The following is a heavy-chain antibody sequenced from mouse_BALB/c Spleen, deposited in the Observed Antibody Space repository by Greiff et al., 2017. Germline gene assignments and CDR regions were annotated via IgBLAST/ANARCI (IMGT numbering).Heavy chain of an antibody. J-gene: IGHJ4*01. CDR3: ARPGYYYAMDY. Sequence: VQLLQSGAELAKPGASVKMSCKASGYTFTSYWMHWVKQRPGQGLEWIGYINPSTGYTEYNQKFKDKATLTADKSSSTAYMQLSSLTSEDSAVYYCARPGYYYAMDYWGQGTSVTVSS. D-gene: IGHD3-1*01. CDR1: GYTFTSYW. V-gene: IGHV1-7*01. CDR2: INPSTGYT.